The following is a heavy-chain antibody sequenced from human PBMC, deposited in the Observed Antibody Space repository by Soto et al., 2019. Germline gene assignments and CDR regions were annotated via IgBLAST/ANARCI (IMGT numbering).Heavy chain of an antibody. CDR3: AKYYYDGSTFSFDY. D-gene: IGHD3-22*01. CDR2: IDGSGDST. J-gene: IGHJ4*02. CDR1: GFTISNYA. V-gene: IGHV3-23*01. Sequence: PGGSLRLSCAASGFTISNYAMSWVRQAPGKGLEWVSAIDGSGDSTHFADSVKGRFTISRDNSKNTLFLQMNTLRAEDTAVYYCAKYYYDGSTFSFDYWGQGT.